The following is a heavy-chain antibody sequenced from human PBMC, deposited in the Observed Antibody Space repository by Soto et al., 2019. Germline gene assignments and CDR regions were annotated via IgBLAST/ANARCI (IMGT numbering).Heavy chain of an antibody. V-gene: IGHV4-59*01. J-gene: IGHJ6*02. CDR2: IYYSGST. D-gene: IGHD3-3*01. CDR3: ARDRIFGVANYGMDV. CDR1: GGSISSYY. Sequence: SETLSLTCTVSGGSISSYYWSWIRQPPGKGLEWIGYIYYSGSTNYNPSLKSRVTISVDTSKNQFSLKLSSVTAADTAVYYCARDRIFGVANYGMDVWGQGTTVTVSS.